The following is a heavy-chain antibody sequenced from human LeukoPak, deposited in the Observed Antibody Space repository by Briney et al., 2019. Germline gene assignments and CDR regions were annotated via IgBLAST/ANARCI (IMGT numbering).Heavy chain of an antibody. CDR3: ARVLVSGYFDY. CDR1: GGSFSGYY. CDR2: IYYSGST. J-gene: IGHJ4*02. Sequence: SETLSLTCAVYGGSFSGYYWSWIRQPPGKGLEWIGSIYYSGSTYYNPSLKSRVTISVDTSKNQFSLKLSSVTAADTAVYYCARVLVSGYFDYWGQGTLVTVSS. V-gene: IGHV4-34*01. D-gene: IGHD4/OR15-4a*01.